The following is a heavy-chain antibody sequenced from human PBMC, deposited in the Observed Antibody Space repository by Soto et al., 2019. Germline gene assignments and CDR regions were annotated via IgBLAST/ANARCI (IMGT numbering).Heavy chain of an antibody. CDR3: ARDRPQKYYYDSSGYPDY. CDR2: IIPILGIA. CDR1: GCTFSSYT. J-gene: IGHJ4*02. Sequence: SVKVSCKASGCTFSSYTISWVRQAPGQGLEWMGRIIPILGIANYAQKFQGRVTITADKSTSTAYMELSSLRSEDTAVYYCARDRPQKYYYDSSGYPDYWGQGTLVTVSS. V-gene: IGHV1-69*04. D-gene: IGHD3-22*01.